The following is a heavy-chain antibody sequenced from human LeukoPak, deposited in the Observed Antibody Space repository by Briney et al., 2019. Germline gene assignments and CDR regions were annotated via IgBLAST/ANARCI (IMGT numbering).Heavy chain of an antibody. D-gene: IGHD1-26*01. CDR2: IYYSGST. Sequence: PSETLSLTCTVSGGSISSYYWSWIRQPPGKGLEWIGYIYYSGSTNYNPSLKSRVTISADTSKNQFSLNLTSVTAADTAVYYCARSGGTWSYNYWGQGTLVTVSS. V-gene: IGHV4-59*01. CDR1: GGSISSYY. CDR3: ARSGGTWSYNY. J-gene: IGHJ4*02.